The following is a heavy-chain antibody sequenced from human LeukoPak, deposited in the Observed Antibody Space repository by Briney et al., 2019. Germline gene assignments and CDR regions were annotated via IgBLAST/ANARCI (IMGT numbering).Heavy chain of an antibody. CDR2: IYISGSA. V-gene: IGHV4-4*07. CDR1: NDSISSYN. Sequence: SETLSLTCTVSNDSISSYNWSWIRHPAREGVGWMWRIYISGSANYNHSPKSRVTISVDKCKNQFSLKLHSVTAGDTAVYYCARDRRVVAAMATHYSYYYMDVWGKGITVTVSS. CDR3: ARDRRVVAAMATHYSYYYMDV. D-gene: IGHD4-23*01. J-gene: IGHJ6*03.